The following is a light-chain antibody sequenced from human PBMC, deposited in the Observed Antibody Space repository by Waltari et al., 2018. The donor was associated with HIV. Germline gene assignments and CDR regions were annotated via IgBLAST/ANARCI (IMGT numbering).Light chain of an antibody. V-gene: IGLV2-14*01. J-gene: IGLJ2*01. CDR1: SSDVGGYNY. Sequence: QSALTQPASVSGSPGKSITISCTGTSSDVGGYNYVSWSQQHPGKAPKLRIYEVSNRPSGVSNRFSGSKSGNTASLTISGLQAEDEADYYCSSYTSSSTPYVVFGGGTKLTVL. CDR3: SSYTSSSTPYVV. CDR2: EVS.